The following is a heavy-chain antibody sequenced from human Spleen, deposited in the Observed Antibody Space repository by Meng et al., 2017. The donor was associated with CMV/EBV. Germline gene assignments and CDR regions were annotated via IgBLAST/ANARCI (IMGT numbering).Heavy chain of an antibody. J-gene: IGHJ4*02. CDR2: INPNSGGT. V-gene: IGHV1-2*02. D-gene: IGHD3-9*01. CDR3: ARDLTYYDILTGYYTRYYFDY. Sequence: ASVKVSCKASGYTFITYGISWMRQAPGQGLEWMGWINPNSGGTNYAQKFQGRVTMTRDTSISTAYMELSRLRSDDTAVYYCARDLTYYDILTGYYTRYYFDYWGQGTLVTVSS. CDR1: GYTFITYG.